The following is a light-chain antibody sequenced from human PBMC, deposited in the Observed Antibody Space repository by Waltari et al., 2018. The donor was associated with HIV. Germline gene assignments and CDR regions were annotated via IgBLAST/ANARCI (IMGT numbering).Light chain of an antibody. Sequence: DMVMTQSPPALAVTTGGPASSSCSSRRSLRDSNGYNYLDWYLQKPGQSPQLLVYFASNRASGAPDRFSGSGSGRDFKLKISRVEADDVGVYYCMEALKVKFGQGTKVGI. CDR2: FAS. J-gene: IGKJ1*01. V-gene: IGKV2-28*01. CDR1: RSLRDSNGYNY. CDR3: MEALKVK.